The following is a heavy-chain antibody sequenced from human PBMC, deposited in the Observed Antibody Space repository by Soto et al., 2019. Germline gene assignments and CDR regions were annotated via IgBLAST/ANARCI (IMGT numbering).Heavy chain of an antibody. CDR1: GGTFSSYT. V-gene: IGHV1-69*08. CDR3: ARDPTVTTHRATLFY. CDR2: IIPILGIA. D-gene: IGHD4-17*01. Sequence: QVQLVQSGAEVKKPGSSVKVSCKASGGTFSSYTISWVRQAPGQGLEWMGRIIPILGIANYAQKFQGRVTITEDKSTSTDYMELSSLRSEDTAVYSCARDPTVTTHRATLFYWGQGTLVTVSS. J-gene: IGHJ4*02.